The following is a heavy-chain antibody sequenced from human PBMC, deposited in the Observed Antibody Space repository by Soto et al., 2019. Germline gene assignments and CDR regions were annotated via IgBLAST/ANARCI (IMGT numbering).Heavy chain of an antibody. CDR2: IYYSGST. Sequence: ASETLSLTCTVSGGSVSSGGYYWSWIRQHPGKGLEWIGYIYYSGSTYYNPSLKSRVTISVDTSKNQFSLILSSVTAADTAVYYCARDHNSSGWLDYWGQGTLVTVSS. CDR3: ARDHNSSGWLDY. CDR1: GGSVSSGGYY. D-gene: IGHD6-19*01. J-gene: IGHJ4*02. V-gene: IGHV4-31*03.